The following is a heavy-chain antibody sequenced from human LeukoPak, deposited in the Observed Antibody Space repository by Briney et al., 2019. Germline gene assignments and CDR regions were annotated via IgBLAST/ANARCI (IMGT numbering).Heavy chain of an antibody. CDR3: ARGPFWSGYYTRGKSFDY. J-gene: IGHJ4*02. Sequence: GGSLRLSCAASGFTFSDYYMSWIRQAPGKGLEWVSYISSSGSTIYYADSVKGRFTISRDNAKNSLYLQMNSLRAEDTAVYYCARGPFWSGYYTRGKSFDYWGQGTLVTVSS. V-gene: IGHV3-11*04. CDR2: ISSSGSTI. D-gene: IGHD3-3*01. CDR1: GFTFSDYY.